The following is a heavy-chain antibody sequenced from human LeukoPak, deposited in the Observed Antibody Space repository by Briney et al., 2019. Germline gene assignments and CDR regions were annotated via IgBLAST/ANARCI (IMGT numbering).Heavy chain of an antibody. CDR1: GGSISSYY. Sequence: SETLSLTCTVSGGSISSYYWSWIRQPPGKGLEWIGYIYYSGSTYYNPSLKSRVTISVDTSKNQFSLKLSSVTAADTAVYYCAREGPGGFWSGFYSNWFDPWGQGTLVTVSS. V-gene: IGHV4-59*12. CDR3: AREGPGGFWSGFYSNWFDP. D-gene: IGHD3-3*01. CDR2: IYYSGST. J-gene: IGHJ5*02.